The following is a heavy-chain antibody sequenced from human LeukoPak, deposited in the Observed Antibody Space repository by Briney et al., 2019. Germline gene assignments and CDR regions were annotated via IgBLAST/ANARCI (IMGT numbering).Heavy chain of an antibody. CDR2: IYYSGST. J-gene: IGHJ4*02. Sequence: SETLSLTCAVYGGSFSGYYWSWIRQPPGKGLEWIGSIYYSGSTYYNPSLKSRVTISVDTSKNQFSLKLSSVTAADTAVYYCARQVYSGSYYKGPLDHTRPNWGQGTLVTVSS. CDR3: ARQVYSGSYYKGPLDHTRPN. D-gene: IGHD1-26*01. V-gene: IGHV4-34*01. CDR1: GGSFSGYY.